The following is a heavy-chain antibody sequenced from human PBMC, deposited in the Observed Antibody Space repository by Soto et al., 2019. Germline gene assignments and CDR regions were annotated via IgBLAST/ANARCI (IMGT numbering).Heavy chain of an antibody. CDR3: ARPYYDFWSGYPPYSYYAMDV. D-gene: IGHD3-3*01. CDR2: FDPEDGET. V-gene: IGHV1-24*01. Sequence: ASVKVSCKVSGYTLTELSMHWVRQAPGKGLEWMGGFDPEDGETIYAQKFQGRVTMTEDTSTDTAYMELSSLRSEDTAVFYCARPYYDFWSGYPPYSYYAMDVWGQGTTVTVSS. J-gene: IGHJ6*02. CDR1: GYTLTELS.